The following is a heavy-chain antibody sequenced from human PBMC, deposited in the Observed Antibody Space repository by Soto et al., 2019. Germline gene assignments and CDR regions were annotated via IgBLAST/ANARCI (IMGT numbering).Heavy chain of an antibody. CDR1: GGTFTELS. Sequence: GPSVKVSCKASGGTFTELSMHWVRQAPGKGLEWMGGFDPEDGETIYAQKFQGRVTMTEDTSTDTAYMELSSLRSEDTAVYYCATIRRYYDSKRMGDYWGQGTLVTVSS. CDR3: ATIRRYYDSKRMGDY. J-gene: IGHJ4*02. D-gene: IGHD3-22*01. V-gene: IGHV1-24*01. CDR2: FDPEDGET.